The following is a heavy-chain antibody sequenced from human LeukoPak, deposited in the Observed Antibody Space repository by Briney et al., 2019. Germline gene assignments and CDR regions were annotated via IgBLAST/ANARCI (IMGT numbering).Heavy chain of an antibody. D-gene: IGHD3-9*01. J-gene: IGHJ4*02. CDR1: GFTFSSYS. V-gene: IGHV3-48*04. CDR2: ISSDSSIT. CDR3: AKDNDILTGYYRY. Sequence: GGSLRLSCAASGFTFSSYSMSWVRQAPGKGPEWLSYISSDSSITYYADSVKGRFTISRDNSKNSLYLQMNSLRAEDTALYYCAKDNDILTGYYRYWGQGTLVTVSS.